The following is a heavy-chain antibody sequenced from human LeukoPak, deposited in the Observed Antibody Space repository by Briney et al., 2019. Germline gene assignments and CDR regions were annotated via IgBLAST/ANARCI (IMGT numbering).Heavy chain of an antibody. CDR3: ASGRPLGFDY. CDR1: GDSIGTYY. V-gene: IGHV4-59*01. Sequence: SETLSLTCTVSGDSIGTYYWTWIRQHPGKGLEWIGYIYYSGTTNYNPSLKSRVTISIDTSRNQFSLKLNSVTAADTAVYYCASGRPLGFDYWGQGTLVTVSS. J-gene: IGHJ4*02. D-gene: IGHD1-26*01. CDR2: IYYSGTT.